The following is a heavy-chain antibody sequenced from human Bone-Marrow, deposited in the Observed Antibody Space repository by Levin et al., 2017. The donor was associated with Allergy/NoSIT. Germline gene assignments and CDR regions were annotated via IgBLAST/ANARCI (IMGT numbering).Heavy chain of an antibody. CDR2: INPRSGAT. Sequence: GASVKVSCKASGYSFTDSFIHWVRQAPGQGLEWMGRINPRSGATKSTQRLQGRVTMTRDTSVTTAYMELSTLSSDDTGVYYCARAKGVAASGGLDYWGQGTLVTVSS. CDR1: GYSFTDSF. J-gene: IGHJ4*02. CDR3: ARAKGVAASGGLDY. D-gene: IGHD6-13*01. V-gene: IGHV1-2*05.